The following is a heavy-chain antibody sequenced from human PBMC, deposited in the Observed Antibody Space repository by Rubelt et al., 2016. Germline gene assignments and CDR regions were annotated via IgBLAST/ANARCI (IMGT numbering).Heavy chain of an antibody. V-gene: IGHV3-48*04. CDR2: ISSGSSTI. J-gene: IGHJ4*02. D-gene: IGHD3-16*02. CDR1: GFSFSMYW. Sequence: GSLRLSCAASGFSFSMYWMHWVRQVPGKGLEWVSYISSGSSTIYYADSVKGRFTISRDNAKNSLYLQMNSLRAEDTAVYYCASNSRGSYLYNYFDYWGQGTLVTVSS. CDR3: ASNSRGSYLYNYFDY.